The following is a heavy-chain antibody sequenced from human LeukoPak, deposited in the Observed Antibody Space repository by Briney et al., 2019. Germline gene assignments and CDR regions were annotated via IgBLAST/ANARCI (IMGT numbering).Heavy chain of an antibody. Sequence: SGGSLRLSCAASGFTVSSNSMTWVRQAPGKGLEWVANIKQDGSQKNYVDSVKGRFTISRDNAKKSLYLQMNSLRGEDTAVYFCARGGTYDIWGQGTRVTVSS. J-gene: IGHJ3*02. V-gene: IGHV3-7*01. CDR1: GFTVSSNS. CDR3: ARGGTYDI. CDR2: IKQDGSQK.